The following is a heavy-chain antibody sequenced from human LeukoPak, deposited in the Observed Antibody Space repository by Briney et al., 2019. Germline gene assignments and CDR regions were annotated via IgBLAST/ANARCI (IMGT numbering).Heavy chain of an antibody. CDR3: VRDRFGVDNYFDY. J-gene: IGHJ4*02. Sequence: GRSLRLSCATSGFNFNNFAMNWVRQAPGKGLEWLTTISFDGDRKYYADSAKGRFTISRDNSKNMLFLRLNNVTTEDTAVYYCVRDRFGVDNYFDYWGLGTLVTVSS. D-gene: IGHD3-3*01. CDR2: ISFDGDRK. V-gene: IGHV3-30-3*01. CDR1: GFNFNNFA.